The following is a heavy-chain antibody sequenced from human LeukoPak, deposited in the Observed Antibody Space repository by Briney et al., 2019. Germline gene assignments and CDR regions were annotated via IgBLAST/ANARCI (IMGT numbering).Heavy chain of an antibody. J-gene: IGHJ6*02. V-gene: IGHV3-23*01. Sequence: GGSLRLSCAASGFTFSSYAMSWVRQAPGKGLEWVSAISGSGGSTYYADSVKGRFTISRDNSKNTLYLQMNSLRAEDTAVYYCARGRGDYYASSGDLGMDVWGQGTTVTVSS. CDR3: ARGRGDYYASSGDLGMDV. D-gene: IGHD3-22*01. CDR1: GFTFSSYA. CDR2: ISGSGGST.